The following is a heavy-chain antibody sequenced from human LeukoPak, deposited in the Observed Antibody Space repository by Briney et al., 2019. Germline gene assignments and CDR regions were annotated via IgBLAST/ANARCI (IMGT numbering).Heavy chain of an antibody. CDR3: ARGRDQLLFSFDY. V-gene: IGHV1-69*01. J-gene: IGHJ4*02. Sequence: ASVKVSCKASGGTFSSYAISWVRQAPGQGLEWMGGIIRLFGTANYAQKFQGSVTITADESTGTAYMELSSLRSEDTAMYFCARGRDQLLFSFDYWGQGTLVTVSS. D-gene: IGHD2-2*01. CDR2: IIRLFGTA. CDR1: GGTFSSYA.